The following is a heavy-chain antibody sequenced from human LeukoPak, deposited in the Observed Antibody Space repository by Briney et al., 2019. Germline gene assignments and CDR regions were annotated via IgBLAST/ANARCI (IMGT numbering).Heavy chain of an antibody. V-gene: IGHV4-59*01. D-gene: IGHD3-3*01. Sequence: SETLSLTCAVYGGSFSGYYWSWIRQPPGKGLEWIGYIYYSGSTNYNPSLKSRVTISVDTSKNQFSLKLSSVTAADTAVYYCARAVTTDSYDFWSGYSNWFDPWGQGTLVTVSS. CDR1: GGSFSGYY. J-gene: IGHJ5*02. CDR3: ARAVTTDSYDFWSGYSNWFDP. CDR2: IYYSGST.